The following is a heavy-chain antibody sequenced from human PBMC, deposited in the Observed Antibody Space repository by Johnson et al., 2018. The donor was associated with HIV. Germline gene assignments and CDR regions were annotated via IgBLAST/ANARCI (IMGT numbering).Heavy chain of an antibody. CDR1: GFTFDDYA. CDR2: ISWNSGSI. J-gene: IGHJ3*02. CDR3: AKAVSGSYDDAFDI. Sequence: VQLVESGGGLVQPGRSLRLSCAPSGFTFDDYAMHWVRQAPGKGLEWVSGISWNSGSIGYADSVKGRFTISRDNAKNSLYLQMNSLRAEDTALYYCAKAVSGSYDDAFDIWGQGTMVTVSS. V-gene: IGHV3-9*01. D-gene: IGHD1-26*01.